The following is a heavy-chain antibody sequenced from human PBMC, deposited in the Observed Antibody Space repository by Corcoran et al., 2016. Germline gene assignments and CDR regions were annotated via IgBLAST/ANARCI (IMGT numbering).Heavy chain of an antibody. CDR2: NIPIFGTA. Sequence: QVQLVQSGAEVKKPGSSVKVSCKASGGTFSSYAISWVRQAPGQGLEWMGGNIPIFGTANYAQKFQGRVTITADESTSTAYMELSSLRSEDTAVYYCAGGGYYYDSSGYYLDFQHWGQGTLVTVSS. D-gene: IGHD3-22*01. CDR3: AGGGYYYDSSGYYLDFQH. CDR1: GGTFSSYA. V-gene: IGHV1-69*01. J-gene: IGHJ1*01.